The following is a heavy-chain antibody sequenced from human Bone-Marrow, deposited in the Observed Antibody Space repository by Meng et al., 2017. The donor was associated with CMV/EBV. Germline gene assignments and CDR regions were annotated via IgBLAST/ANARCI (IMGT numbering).Heavy chain of an antibody. V-gene: IGHV3-64*02. Sequence: AASGFTCRSYAMHWGRQATGKGLEYVTAISSNGGSTYDADSVKGRFTISRDNSKNTLYLQMGSLRAEDMAVYYCARGGSSSWYLFDYWGQGTLVTVSS. CDR3: ARGGSSSWYLFDY. D-gene: IGHD6-13*01. CDR2: ISSNGGST. CDR1: GFTCRSYA. J-gene: IGHJ4*02.